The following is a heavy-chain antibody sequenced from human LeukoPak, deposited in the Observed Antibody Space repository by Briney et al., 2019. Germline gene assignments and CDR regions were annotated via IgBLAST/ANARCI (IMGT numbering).Heavy chain of an antibody. D-gene: IGHD5-12*01. CDR1: GFTFSSYG. J-gene: IGHJ4*02. CDR3: AKVKGSVDIVATIGGFDY. Sequence: GGSLRLSCAASGFTFSSYGMSWVRQAPGKGLEWVSAISGSGGSTYYADSVKGRFTISRDNSKNTLYLQTNSLRAEDTAVYYCAKVKGSVDIVATIGGFDYWGQGTLVTVSS. V-gene: IGHV3-23*01. CDR2: ISGSGGST.